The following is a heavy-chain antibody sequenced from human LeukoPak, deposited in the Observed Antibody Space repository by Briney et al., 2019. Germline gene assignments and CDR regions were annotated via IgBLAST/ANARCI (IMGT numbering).Heavy chain of an antibody. D-gene: IGHD1-26*01. Sequence: SETLSLTCSVSGGSVSSGSYYWAWMRQPPGKGLELIGYIYYSGGTNYNPSLSSRVTISVDMSKNQFSLKMTSVTTADTAVYYCARVRGSSDYWGQGTLVTVSS. CDR2: IYYSGGT. J-gene: IGHJ4*02. CDR3: ARVRGSSDY. CDR1: GGSVSSGSYY. V-gene: IGHV4-61*01.